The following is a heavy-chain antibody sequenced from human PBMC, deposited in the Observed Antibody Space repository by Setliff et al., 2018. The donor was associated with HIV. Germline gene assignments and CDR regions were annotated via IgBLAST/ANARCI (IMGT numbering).Heavy chain of an antibody. Sequence: PSETLSLTCTVSGDSIISGDYYWSWIRQSPGKGLEWIGHIHYKGNIDYNASLKSRLAISSDTSKNQFSLNLSSVIAADTAIYFCARFTVVVFGAGEPSWFDPWGQGIQVPSPQ. CDR3: ARFTVVVFGAGEPSWFDP. D-gene: IGHD2-15*01. CDR1: GDSIISGDYY. CDR2: IHYKGNI. J-gene: IGHJ5*02. V-gene: IGHV4-30-4*08.